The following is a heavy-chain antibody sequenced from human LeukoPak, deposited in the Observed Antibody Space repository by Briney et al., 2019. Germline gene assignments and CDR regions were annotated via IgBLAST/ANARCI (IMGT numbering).Heavy chain of an antibody. D-gene: IGHD3-9*01. V-gene: IGHV3-53*01. Sequence: GESLKISCAASGFNVRNNYMSWVRQAPGKGLEWVSVIYSGGSTYDADSVKGRFIISRDDSKNTVFLQMNRLRVEDTAMYYCGRSYYDILTGYSRRELDYWGQGTLVTVSS. J-gene: IGHJ4*02. CDR1: GFNVRNNY. CDR2: IYSGGST. CDR3: GRSYYDILTGYSRRELDY.